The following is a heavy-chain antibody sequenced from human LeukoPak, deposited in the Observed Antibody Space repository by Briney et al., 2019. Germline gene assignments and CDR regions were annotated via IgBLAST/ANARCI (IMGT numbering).Heavy chain of an antibody. CDR2: IYYTGST. V-gene: IGHV4-59*08. D-gene: IGHD5-24*01. CDR1: GGSISSYY. CDR3: ARHFGDAYRRSFDC. J-gene: IGHJ4*02. Sequence: SETLSLTCTVSGGSISSYYWSWIRQTPGKGLEWIAYIYYTGSTNYNPSLRSRVTMSGDTSKNEFSLKLSSVTAADTSVYYCARHFGDAYRRSFDCWGQGTLVAVSS.